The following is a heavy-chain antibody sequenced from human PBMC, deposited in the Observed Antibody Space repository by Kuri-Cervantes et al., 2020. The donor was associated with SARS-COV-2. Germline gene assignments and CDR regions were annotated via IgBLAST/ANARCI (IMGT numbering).Heavy chain of an antibody. CDR2: IYYSGST. D-gene: IGHD2-2*01. CDR1: GGSISSSSYY. J-gene: IGHJ4*02. Sequence: SETLSLTCTVSGGSISSSSYYWGWIRQPPGKGLEWIGSIYYSGSTYYNPPLKSRVTISVDTSKNQFSLKLSSVTAADTAVYYCASYHQLLPRRSFDYWGQGTLVTVSS. CDR3: ASYHQLLPRRSFDY. V-gene: IGHV4-39*01.